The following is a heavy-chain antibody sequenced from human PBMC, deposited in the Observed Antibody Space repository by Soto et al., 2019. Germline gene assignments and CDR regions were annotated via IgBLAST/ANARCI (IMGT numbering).Heavy chain of an antibody. J-gene: IGHJ4*02. Sequence: GGSLRLSCAGSGFTFSRYATSWVRQAPGKGVXWVSXIXGXGXXXYXXXXVKGRFTISRDNSKNTLYLQMNSLRAQDTAVYYCAKDEPMVRNSHWGQGTLVTVSS. D-gene: IGHD3-10*01. CDR2: IXGXGXXX. CDR1: GFTFSRYA. CDR3: AKDEPMVRNSH. V-gene: IGHV3-23*01.